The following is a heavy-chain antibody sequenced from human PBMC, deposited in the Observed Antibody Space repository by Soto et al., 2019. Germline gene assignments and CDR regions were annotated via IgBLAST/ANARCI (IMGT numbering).Heavy chain of an antibody. D-gene: IGHD3-3*01. CDR3: ARGQRFSDWFDP. CDR2: IYSSGCT. J-gene: IGHJ5*02. Sequence: QVQFQESGPGLVKPSETLSLTCTVSGGDISTYYWTWIRQPAGKGLEWIGRIYSSGCTKYNPSLTSRVTMSLDTSTNQFSLRLSSVTAADPAVYYCARGQRFSDWFDPWGQGTLVTVSS. V-gene: IGHV4-4*07. CDR1: GGDISTYY.